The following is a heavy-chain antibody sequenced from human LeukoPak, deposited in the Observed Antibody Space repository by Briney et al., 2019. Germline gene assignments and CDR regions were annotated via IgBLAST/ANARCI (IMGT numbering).Heavy chain of an antibody. Sequence: GGSLRPSCAASGFTFSSYSMNWVRQAPGKGLEWVSYISSSSSTIYYADSVKGRFTISRDNAKNSLYLQMNSLRDEDTAVYYCAREGSSSSWYSIYYYYYGMDVWGQGTTVTVSS. CDR1: GFTFSSYS. CDR2: ISSSSSTI. CDR3: AREGSSSSWYSIYYYYYGMDV. D-gene: IGHD6-13*01. V-gene: IGHV3-48*02. J-gene: IGHJ6*02.